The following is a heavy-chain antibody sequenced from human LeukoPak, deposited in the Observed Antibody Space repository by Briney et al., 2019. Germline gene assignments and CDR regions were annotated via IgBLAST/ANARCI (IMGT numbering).Heavy chain of an antibody. D-gene: IGHD1-1*01. CDR1: GYTFTSYD. Sequence: ASVKVSCKASGYTFTSYDINWVRQATGQGLEWMGWMNPNSGNTGYAQKFQGRVTMTRNTSISTAYMELSSLRSDDTAMYYCARAEALRTGFDFXXQGTLVTVXS. CDR2: MNPNSGNT. J-gene: IGHJ4*02. V-gene: IGHV1-8*01. CDR3: ARAEALRTGFDF.